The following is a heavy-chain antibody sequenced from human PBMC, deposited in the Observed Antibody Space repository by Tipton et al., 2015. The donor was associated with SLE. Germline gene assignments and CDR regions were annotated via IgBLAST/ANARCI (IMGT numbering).Heavy chain of an antibody. CDR3: SRALGGWDDLWADN. CDR1: GSTFVEYA. CDR2: IRSRDYGATK. V-gene: IGHV3-49*03. D-gene: IGHD3-16*01. J-gene: IGHJ4*02. Sequence: SLRLSCTPSGSTFVEYALSWFRQAPGKGLEWVGFIRSRDYGATKEYAASVKGRFTISRDDSRGIAYLEMDYLTVEDTAVYYCSRALGGWDDLWADNWGQGTLVTVSS.